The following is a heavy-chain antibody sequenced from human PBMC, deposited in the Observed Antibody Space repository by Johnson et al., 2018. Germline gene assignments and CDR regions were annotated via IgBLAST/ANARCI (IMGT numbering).Heavy chain of an antibody. CDR2: IYTSGST. D-gene: IGHD6-13*01. CDR3: ARGRAAAGTRWFDP. Sequence: QVQLQESGPGLVKPSETLSLTCTVSGGSISSYYWSWIRQPAGKGLEWIGRIYTSGSTNYNPSLKSRVTMSVDTSKNQFSLKLSSVTAADTAVYYWARGRAAAGTRWFDPWGQGTLVTVSS. CDR1: GGSISSYY. J-gene: IGHJ5*02. V-gene: IGHV4-4*07.